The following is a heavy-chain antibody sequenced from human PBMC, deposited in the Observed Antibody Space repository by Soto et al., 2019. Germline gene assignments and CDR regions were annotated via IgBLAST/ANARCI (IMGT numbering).Heavy chain of an antibody. V-gene: IGHV3-7*01. Sequence: GGSLRLSCGASGFTFSSYWMSWVRQAPGKGLEWVANIKQDGSEIYYVDSVKGRFIISRDNAKNSVFLQMNSLRVEDTAVYYCARGFCSGPRCSADSWGQGTLVTVSS. CDR1: GFTFSSYW. CDR2: IKQDGSEI. D-gene: IGHD2-15*01. J-gene: IGHJ4*02. CDR3: ARGFCSGPRCSADS.